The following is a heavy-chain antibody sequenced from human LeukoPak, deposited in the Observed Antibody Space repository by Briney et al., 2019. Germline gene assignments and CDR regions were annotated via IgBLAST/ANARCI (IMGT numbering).Heavy chain of an antibody. J-gene: IGHJ4*02. V-gene: IGHV3-23*01. CDR2: ISGSGGST. Sequence: GSLRLSCAASGFTFSSYAMSWVRQAPGKGLEWVSAISGSGGSTYYADSVKGRFTISRDNSKNTLYLQMNSLRAEDTAVYYCAKVRPKPRWLQSDFDYWGQGTLVTVSS. CDR1: GFTFSSYA. D-gene: IGHD5-24*01. CDR3: AKVRPKPRWLQSDFDY.